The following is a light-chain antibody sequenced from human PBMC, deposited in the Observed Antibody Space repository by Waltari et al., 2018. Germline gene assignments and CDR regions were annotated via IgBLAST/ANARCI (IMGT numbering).Light chain of an antibody. CDR3: SSYTSINTLVV. V-gene: IGLV2-14*03. CDR1: TSDVGSYNY. Sequence: QSALTQPASVSGSPEPSLTIPCTGTTSDVGSYNYVSWYQQHPGKAPKLMIYDVTNRPSGVSNRFSGSKSGNTASLTISGLQAEDEADYYCSSYTSINTLVVFGGGTKL. CDR2: DVT. J-gene: IGLJ2*01.